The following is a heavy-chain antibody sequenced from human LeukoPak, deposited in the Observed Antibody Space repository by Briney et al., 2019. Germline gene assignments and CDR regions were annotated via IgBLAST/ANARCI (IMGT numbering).Heavy chain of an antibody. CDR2: THYSGSS. V-gene: IGHV4-30-4*01. CDR3: AREGRDFWSGSRGWFDP. J-gene: IGHJ5*02. D-gene: IGHD3-3*01. Sequence: SQTLSLTCAVSGASISSDDYYWSWIRQPPGKGLKWIAYTHYSGSSFYNPSLKSRITISVDTSKNQFSLRLSSVTAADTAVYYCAREGRDFWSGSRGWFDPWGQGTLVTVSS. CDR1: GASISSDDYY.